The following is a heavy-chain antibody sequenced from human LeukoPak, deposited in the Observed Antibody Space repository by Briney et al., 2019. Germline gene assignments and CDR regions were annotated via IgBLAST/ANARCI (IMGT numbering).Heavy chain of an antibody. V-gene: IGHV3-21*04. CDR3: AKDGLARSSDQNWFDP. Sequence: GGSLRLSCVASGFTFNTYNMNWVRQAPGQGLEWVSSISSSSSSYIYYADSVKGRFTISRDNSKNTLYLQMNSLRAEDTAVYYCAKDGLARSSDQNWFDPWGQGTLVTVSS. CDR1: GFTFNTYN. J-gene: IGHJ5*02. CDR2: ISSSSSSYI. D-gene: IGHD6-19*01.